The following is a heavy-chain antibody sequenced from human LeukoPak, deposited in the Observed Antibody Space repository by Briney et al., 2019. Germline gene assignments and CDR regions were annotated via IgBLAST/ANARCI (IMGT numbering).Heavy chain of an antibody. CDR1: GFTFSSYW. Sequence: GGSLRLSCAASGFTFSSYWMSWVRQAPGKGLEWVANIKKDGSEKQYVDSVKGRFTISRDNAKNSLYLQMNSLRVEDTAVYYCARDLRRRWGIFGRDYYYYYMDVWGKGTTVTVSS. CDR3: ARDLRRRWGIFGRDYYYYYMDV. D-gene: IGHD3/OR15-3a*01. V-gene: IGHV3-7*03. J-gene: IGHJ6*03. CDR2: IKKDGSEK.